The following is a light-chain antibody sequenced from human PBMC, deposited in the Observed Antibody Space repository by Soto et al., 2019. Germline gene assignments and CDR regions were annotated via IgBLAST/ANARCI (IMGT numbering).Light chain of an antibody. CDR3: QQSYSTPRLT. Sequence: DIQMTQSPSSLSASAGDRVTITCRASQSISSYLNWYQQKPGKAPKLLIYAASSLQSGVPSRFSGSGSGTDFTLTISSLQPEDFATYYCQQSYSTPRLTFGRGTKVDIK. CDR1: QSISSY. V-gene: IGKV1-39*01. J-gene: IGKJ4*01. CDR2: AAS.